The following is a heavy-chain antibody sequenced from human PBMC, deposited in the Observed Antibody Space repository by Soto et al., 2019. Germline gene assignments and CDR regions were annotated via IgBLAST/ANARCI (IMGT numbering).Heavy chain of an antibody. Sequence: QVQLVESGGGVVQPGRSLRLSCAASGFTFSSYGMHWVRQAPGKGLEWVAVIWYDGSNKYYADSVKGRFTISRDNSKNKLYLQMNSLRAEGTAVDYCARDPRDIVLVPDAMRNVYYYYYGMDVWGQGTTVTVSS. D-gene: IGHD2-2*01. CDR2: IWYDGSNK. J-gene: IGHJ6*02. V-gene: IGHV3-33*01. CDR3: ARDPRDIVLVPDAMRNVYYYYYGMDV. CDR1: GFTFSSYG.